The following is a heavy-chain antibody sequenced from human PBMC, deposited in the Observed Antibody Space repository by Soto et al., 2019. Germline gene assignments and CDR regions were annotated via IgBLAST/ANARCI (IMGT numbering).Heavy chain of an antibody. J-gene: IGHJ4*02. Sequence: SGATLVNPTQTLTLTCTFSGFSLSTSGVGVGWIRQPPGKALEWLALVYWDDDKRYSPSLESRLTITKDTSKNQVVLTMTNMDPVDTATYYCAHRGSGWSNFDSWGQGALVTVSS. CDR3: AHRGSGWSNFDS. CDR1: GFSLSTSGVG. V-gene: IGHV2-5*02. CDR2: VYWDDDK. D-gene: IGHD6-19*01.